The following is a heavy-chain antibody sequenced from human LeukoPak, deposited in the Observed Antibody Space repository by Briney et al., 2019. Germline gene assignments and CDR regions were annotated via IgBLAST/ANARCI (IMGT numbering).Heavy chain of an antibody. J-gene: IGHJ6*02. CDR2: IYTSGST. V-gene: IGHV4-61*02. D-gene: IGHD5-12*01. CDR1: GGSISSSSYY. CDR3: ARASGGYPYYYYGMDV. Sequence: SETLSLTCTVSGGSISSSSYYWSWIRQPAGKGLEWIGRIYTSGSTNYNPSLKSRVTMSVDTPKNQFSLKLSSVTAADTAVYYCARASGGYPYYYYGMDVWGQGTTVTVSS.